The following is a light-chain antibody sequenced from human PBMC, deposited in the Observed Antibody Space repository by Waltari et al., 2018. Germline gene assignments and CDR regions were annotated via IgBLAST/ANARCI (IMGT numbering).Light chain of an antibody. J-gene: IGLJ3*02. CDR1: GGTVVSNS. CDR3: QSYDSRNVV. CDR2: RDN. V-gene: IGLV6-57*02. Sequence: NYKLTQPPSVSESPGKKVTISCTGSGGTVVSNSVQWYRQRPGSAPTTVMYRDNRRPSGVPDRFSGSVDSSSNSASLRISGLQAEDEGDYYCQSYDSRNVVFGGGTRLTVL.